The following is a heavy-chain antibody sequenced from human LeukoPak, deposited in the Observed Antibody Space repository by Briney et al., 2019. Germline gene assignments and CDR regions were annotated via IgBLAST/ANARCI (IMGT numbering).Heavy chain of an antibody. CDR1: GFTFSSYS. Sequence: PGGSLRLSCAASGFTFSSYSMNWVRQAPGKGLEWVSYISSSSSTIYYADSVKGRFTISRDNAKNSLYLQMNSLRAEDTAVYYCARDGEEYSSSWYVDWGQGTLVTVSS. J-gene: IGHJ4*02. CDR3: ARDGEEYSSSWYVD. D-gene: IGHD6-13*01. CDR2: ISSSSSTI. V-gene: IGHV3-48*04.